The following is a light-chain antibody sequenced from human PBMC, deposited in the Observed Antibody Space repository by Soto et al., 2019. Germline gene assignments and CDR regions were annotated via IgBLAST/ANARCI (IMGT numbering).Light chain of an antibody. J-gene: IGKJ1*01. CDR2: DVF. CDR1: QSVSSY. Sequence: EIVLTQSPGTLPLSAWERASLSCRASQSVSSYLAWYQQKPGQAPRLLIYDVFNRATGIPARFSGSGSGTDFTLTISSLEPEDFAVYYCQQRDNWPTFGRGTKVDIK. V-gene: IGKV3-11*01. CDR3: QQRDNWPT.